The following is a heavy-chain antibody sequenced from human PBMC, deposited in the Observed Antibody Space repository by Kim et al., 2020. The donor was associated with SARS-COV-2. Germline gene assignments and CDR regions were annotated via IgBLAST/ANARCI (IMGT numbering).Heavy chain of an antibody. CDR2: ISSSSSYI. V-gene: IGHV3-21*01. CDR3: ARDRLVDTEEYYYYYGMDV. D-gene: IGHD5-18*01. Sequence: GGSLRLSCAASGFTFSSYSMNWVRQAPGKGLEWVSSISSSSSYIYYADSVKGRFTISRDNAKNSLYLQMNSLRAEDTAVYYCARDRLVDTEEYYYYYGMDVWGQGTTVTVSS. CDR1: GFTFSSYS. J-gene: IGHJ6*02.